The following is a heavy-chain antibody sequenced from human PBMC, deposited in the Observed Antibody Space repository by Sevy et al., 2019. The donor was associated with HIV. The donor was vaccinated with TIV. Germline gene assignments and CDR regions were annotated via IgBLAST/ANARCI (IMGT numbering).Heavy chain of an antibody. Sequence: GGSLRLSCAASGFTFSDYCMSWIRQAPGKGLEWVSCISSSGSTIYYADSVKGRFTISRDNAKNSLYLQMNSLRAEDTAVYYCARVERGYCSGGSCYSMGYYGMDVWGQGTTVTVSS. D-gene: IGHD2-15*01. CDR3: ARVERGYCSGGSCYSMGYYGMDV. CDR1: GFTFSDYC. V-gene: IGHV3-11*01. J-gene: IGHJ6*02. CDR2: ISSSGSTI.